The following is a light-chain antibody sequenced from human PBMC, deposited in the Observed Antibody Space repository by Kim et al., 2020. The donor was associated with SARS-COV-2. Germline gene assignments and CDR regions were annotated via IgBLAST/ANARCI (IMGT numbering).Light chain of an antibody. Sequence: DIVMTQSPDSLAVSLGERATINCKSGQSVLYSSNDKNYLAWYQEKPGQPPKLLIYWASTRESGVPDRFSGSGSGTDFTLTISSLQDEDVAVYYCQQYYSSPWTFGQGTKVDIK. CDR3: QQYYSSPWT. J-gene: IGKJ1*01. CDR1: QSVLYSSNDKNY. CDR2: WAS. V-gene: IGKV4-1*01.